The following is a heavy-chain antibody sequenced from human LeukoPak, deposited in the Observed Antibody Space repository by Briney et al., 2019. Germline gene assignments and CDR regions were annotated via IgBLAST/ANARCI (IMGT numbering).Heavy chain of an antibody. J-gene: IGHJ3*02. CDR3: ARLPYSYYDSSGDAFDI. CDR1: GYSFTSYW. V-gene: IGHV5-51*01. CDR2: IYPGDSDT. Sequence: KCGESLKISCKGSGYSFTSYWIGWVRQMPGKGLEWMGIIYPGDSDTRYSPSFQGQVTTSADKSISTAYLQWSSLKASDTAMYYCARLPYSYYDSSGDAFDIWGQGIMVTVSS. D-gene: IGHD3-22*01.